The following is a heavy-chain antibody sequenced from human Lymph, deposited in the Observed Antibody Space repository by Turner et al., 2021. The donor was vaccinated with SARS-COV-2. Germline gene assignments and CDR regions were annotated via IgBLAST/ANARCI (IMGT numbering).Heavy chain of an antibody. CDR2: ISGSGGDT. CDR3: AKGVRGAMIVVVIPYFDY. J-gene: IGHJ4*02. Sequence: EVQLLESGGGLVQPGGSLRLSCAASGFTFSSYAMSWVRPGPGKGLEWVSAISGSGGDTYYADSVKGRFTISRDNSKNTLYLQMNSLRAEDTAVYYCAKGVRGAMIVVVIPYFDYWGQGTLVTVSS. V-gene: IGHV3-23*01. CDR1: GFTFSSYA. D-gene: IGHD3-22*01.